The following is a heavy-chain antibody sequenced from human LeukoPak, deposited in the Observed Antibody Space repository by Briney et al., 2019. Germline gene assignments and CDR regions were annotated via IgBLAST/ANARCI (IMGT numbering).Heavy chain of an antibody. CDR2: IRYDGSNK. Sequence: PGGSLRLSCAASGFTFSNAWMSWVRQAPGKGLEWVAFIRYDGSNKYYADSVKGRFTISRDNSKNTLYLQMNSLRAEDTAVYYCAKPPPRGANNYMDVWGKGTTVTISS. CDR3: AKPPPRGANNYMDV. V-gene: IGHV3-30*02. D-gene: IGHD1-26*01. J-gene: IGHJ6*03. CDR1: GFTFSNAW.